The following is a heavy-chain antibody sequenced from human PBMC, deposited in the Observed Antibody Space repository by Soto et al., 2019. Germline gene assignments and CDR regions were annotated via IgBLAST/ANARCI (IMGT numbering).Heavy chain of an antibody. CDR1: GFTFSSYA. D-gene: IGHD5-12*01. CDR3: ARGVATIWDYYGMDF. Sequence: PGGSLRLSCAASGFTFSSYAMHWVRQAPGKGLEWVAVISYDGSNKYYADSVKGRFTISRDNSKNTLYLQMNSLRAEDTAVYYCARGVATIWDYYGMDFWGQGTTVTVSS. J-gene: IGHJ6*02. CDR2: ISYDGSNK. V-gene: IGHV3-30-3*01.